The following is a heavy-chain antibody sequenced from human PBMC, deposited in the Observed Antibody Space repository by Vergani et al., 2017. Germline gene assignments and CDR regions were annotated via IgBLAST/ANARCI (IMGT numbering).Heavy chain of an antibody. D-gene: IGHD2-2*02. CDR3: ATKHVSEGSNSCHTASCYYYDMDV. CDR1: GGTFSSYN. V-gene: IGHV1-69*01. Sequence: QVQLVQSGAEVKKPGSSVKVSCKASGGTFSSYNISWVRQAPGQGLEWMGGIIPIFGTANYAQKFQGRVTITADESTSTAYMELSSLRSEDTAVYYCATKHVSEGSNSCHTASCYYYDMDVWGKGATVTVS. CDR2: IIPIFGTA. J-gene: IGHJ6*03.